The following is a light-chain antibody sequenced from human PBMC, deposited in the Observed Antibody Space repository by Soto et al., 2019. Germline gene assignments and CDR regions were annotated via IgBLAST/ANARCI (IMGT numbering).Light chain of an antibody. CDR1: QSVSSY. V-gene: IGKV3-11*01. CDR2: DAS. CDR3: QKRSNWPPLT. Sequence: EIVLTQSPATLSLSPGERATLSCRASQSVSSYLAWYQQKPGQAPRLLIYDASNRATGIPARFSGSGSGTDFTLTISSLEPEDFAVYYCQKRSNWPPLTCRGGTKVEIK. J-gene: IGKJ4*01.